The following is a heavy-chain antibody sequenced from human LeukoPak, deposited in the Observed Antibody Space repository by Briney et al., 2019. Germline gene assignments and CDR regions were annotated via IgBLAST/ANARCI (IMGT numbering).Heavy chain of an antibody. V-gene: IGHV4-34*01. Sequence: SETLSLTCAVYGGSFSGYYWSWIRQPPGKGLEWIGEINHSGSTNYNPSLKSRVTISVDTSKNQFSLKLSSVTAADTAVYYCAAPRYRRDTSEAFDIWGQGTMVTVSS. CDR3: AAPRYRRDTSEAFDI. CDR2: INHSGST. D-gene: IGHD5-18*01. CDR1: GGSFSGYY. J-gene: IGHJ3*02.